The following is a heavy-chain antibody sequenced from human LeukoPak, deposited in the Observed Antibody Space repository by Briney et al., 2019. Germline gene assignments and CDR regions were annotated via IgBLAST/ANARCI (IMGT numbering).Heavy chain of an antibody. Sequence: SVKVSCKASGGTFNNFVISWVRQAPGQGLEWMGGIIPAFGSTNYAQQFRGRVTIVTDASTSTVYIDLSSLRSEDTAVYYCAIDSSGYYKQRAYYFDYWGQGTLVTVSS. CDR2: IIPAFGST. V-gene: IGHV1-69*05. J-gene: IGHJ4*02. CDR3: AIDSSGYYKQRAYYFDY. CDR1: GGTFNNFV. D-gene: IGHD3-22*01.